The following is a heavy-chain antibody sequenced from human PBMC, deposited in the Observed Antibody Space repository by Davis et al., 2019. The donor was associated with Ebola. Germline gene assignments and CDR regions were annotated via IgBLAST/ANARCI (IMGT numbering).Heavy chain of an antibody. CDR2: ISTYNGNT. Sequence: ASVKVSCKASGYSFTDDGISWVRQAPGQGLEWMGWISTYNGNTNYAQKVQGRITMTTDTSTSTAYMELRSLRSDDTARYYCARRYSGSYLFDYWGQGTLVTVSS. V-gene: IGHV1-18*01. D-gene: IGHD1-26*01. CDR3: ARRYSGSYLFDY. J-gene: IGHJ4*02. CDR1: GYSFTDDG.